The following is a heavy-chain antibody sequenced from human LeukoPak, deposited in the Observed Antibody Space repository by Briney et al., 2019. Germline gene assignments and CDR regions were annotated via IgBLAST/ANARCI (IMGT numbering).Heavy chain of an antibody. J-gene: IGHJ4*02. Sequence: GGSLRLSCAASGFTFSSYAMHWVRQAPGKGLEWVAVISYGGSNKYYADSVKGRFTISRDNSKNTLYLQMNSLRADDTAVYYCAKSGYSRFDYWGQGTLVTVSS. D-gene: IGHD5-24*01. CDR2: ISYGGSNK. CDR3: AKSGYSRFDY. CDR1: GFTFSSYA. V-gene: IGHV3-30*04.